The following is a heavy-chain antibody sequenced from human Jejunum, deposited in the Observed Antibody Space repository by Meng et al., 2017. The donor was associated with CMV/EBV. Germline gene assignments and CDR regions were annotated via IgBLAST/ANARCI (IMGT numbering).Heavy chain of an antibody. CDR2: INHDGTET. CDR1: GFSFSASV. J-gene: IGHJ4*02. CDR3: VKDFAWSIDF. V-gene: IGHV3-74*01. Sequence: VEVGGLGGGFLHPGVSLSLSWSASGFSFSASVMHWFRQDPGQGLVWVARINHDGTETIYRDSVRGRFTVSRDNTKNTVSLEMNSLRVEDTALYYCVKDFAWSIDFWGQGVLVTVSS. D-gene: IGHD3-3*01.